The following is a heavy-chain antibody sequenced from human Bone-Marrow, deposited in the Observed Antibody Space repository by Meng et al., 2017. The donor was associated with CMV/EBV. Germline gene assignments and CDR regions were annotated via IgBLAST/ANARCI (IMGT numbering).Heavy chain of an antibody. CDR2: ISSSGSTK. V-gene: IGHV3-48*04. CDR1: GFSFSCHS. J-gene: IGHJ5*02. CDR3: ARAAGWFDP. Sequence: GESLKISCAASGFSFSCHSMNWVRQAPGKGLEWVSYISSSGSTKYYADSVKGRFTISRDNAKNSLYLQMNSLRAEDTAVYYCARAAGWFDPWGQGTLVTVSS.